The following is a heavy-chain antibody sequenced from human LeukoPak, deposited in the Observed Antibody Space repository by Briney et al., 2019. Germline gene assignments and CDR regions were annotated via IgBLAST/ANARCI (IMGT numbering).Heavy chain of an antibody. CDR1: GFTFSSYG. CDR3: ARHRSGGSQDDAFDI. V-gene: IGHV3-30*02. CDR2: IRYDGSNK. Sequence: HPGGSLRLSCAASGFTFSSYGMHWDRQAPGKVLEWVAFIRYDGSNKYYADSVKGRFTISRQNAKKSLFLQMNSLRAEDTAVYYRARHRSGGSQDDAFDIWGQGTLVTVSS. D-gene: IGHD2-15*01. J-gene: IGHJ3*02.